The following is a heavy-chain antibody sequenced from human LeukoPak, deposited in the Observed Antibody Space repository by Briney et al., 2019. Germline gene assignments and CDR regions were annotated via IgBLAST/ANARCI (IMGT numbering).Heavy chain of an antibody. J-gene: IGHJ5*02. D-gene: IGHD6-6*01. CDR2: IKEDGSQK. CDR1: GFSFSTYW. Sequence: GGSLRLSCAPSGFSFSTYWMSWVRQAPGKGLEWVANIKEDGSQKYYVDSVKGRFTIFRDNAKNSLSLQMNSLRADDTAVYYCARDNGHSSSSVEYFVDWFDPWGQGTLVTVSS. CDR3: ARDNGHSSSSVEYFVDWFDP. V-gene: IGHV3-7*01.